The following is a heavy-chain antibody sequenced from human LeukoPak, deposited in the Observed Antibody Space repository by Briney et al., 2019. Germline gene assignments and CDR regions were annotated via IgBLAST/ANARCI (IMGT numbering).Heavy chain of an antibody. J-gene: IGHJ6*03. Sequence: SGTLSLTCAVSGGSISSSNWWSWVRQPPGKGLEWIGEIYHSGRTKYNPSLKSRGTISVDKSKNQFSPKLSSVTAADTAVYYCARRCFYDFWRRFYYYYYMDAWGKGTTVTVSS. V-gene: IGHV4-4*02. D-gene: IGHD3-3*01. CDR2: IYHSGRT. CDR3: ARRCFYDFWRRFYYYYYMDA. CDR1: GGSISSSNW.